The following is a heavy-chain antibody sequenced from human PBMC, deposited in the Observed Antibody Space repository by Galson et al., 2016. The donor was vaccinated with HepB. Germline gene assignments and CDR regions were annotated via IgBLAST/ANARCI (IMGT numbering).Heavy chain of an antibody. CDR1: GFDFDDYA. CDR2: ITWNSGTI. CDR3: AKEVTIFGVALDRGHIGY. J-gene: IGHJ4*02. V-gene: IGHV3-9*01. Sequence: SLRLSCAASGFDFDDYAMHWVRQSPGKGLEWVSGITWNSGTIGYADSVKGRFTISRDNAKDSLFLQMNNLRVEDTALYYCAKEVTIFGVALDRGHIGYWGQGILVSVSS. D-gene: IGHD3-3*01.